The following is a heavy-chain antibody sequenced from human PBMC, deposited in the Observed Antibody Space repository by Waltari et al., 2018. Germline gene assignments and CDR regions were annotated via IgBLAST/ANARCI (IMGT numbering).Heavy chain of an antibody. J-gene: IGHJ3*01. D-gene: IGHD2-15*01. Sequence: QVQLQESGPGLVKPSETLSLTCTLSGSFYYLSWIQQPPGKGLECLGYASYSGSTYYNPSLQSRVTILVGSSRNQFSLQLSSVTAADTAVYYCATLGARYSNAFDVWGQGTMVTVSS. CDR1: GSFYY. CDR3: ATLGARYSNAFDV. CDR2: ASYSGST. V-gene: IGHV4-59*12.